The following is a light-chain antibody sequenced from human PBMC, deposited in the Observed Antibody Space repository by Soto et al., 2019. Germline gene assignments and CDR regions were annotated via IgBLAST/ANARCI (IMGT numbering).Light chain of an antibody. J-gene: IGLJ3*02. Sequence: QSVLTQPPSASGTPGQRVTISCSGSGSNIGSRFVHWYQQLPGTAPKLLIYRNNERPSGVPDRFSGSKSGTSASLAISGVRSEDETDYYCAAWDDILSTLVFGGGTKLTVL. CDR3: AAWDDILSTLV. CDR2: RNN. V-gene: IGLV1-47*01. CDR1: GSNIGSRF.